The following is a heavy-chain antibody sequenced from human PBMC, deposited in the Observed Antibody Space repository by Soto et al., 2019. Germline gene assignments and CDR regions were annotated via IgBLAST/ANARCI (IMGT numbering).Heavy chain of an antibody. CDR2: ISYSGNT. CDR1: SGSISSYY. CDR3: ARMERYKEGLAVYYYDY. J-gene: IGHJ4*02. Sequence: PSETLSLTCTVPSGSISSYYWSWIRQPPGKGLEWIGYISYSGNTNYNPSLKSRVTLSADTSKNQLSLNLTSATAADTAVYYCARMERYKEGLAVYYYDYWGQGTLVTVSS. D-gene: IGHD3-3*02. V-gene: IGHV4-59*01.